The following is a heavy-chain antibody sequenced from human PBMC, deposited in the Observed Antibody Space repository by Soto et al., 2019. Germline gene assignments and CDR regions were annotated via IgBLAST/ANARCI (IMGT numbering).Heavy chain of an antibody. J-gene: IGHJ6*02. CDR3: ARDRLMATAGTARHYFGLDV. CDR1: GGSIRSGGYY. CDR2: IYYSGNT. D-gene: IGHD5-18*01. Sequence: SETLSPTCTVSGGSIRSGGYYWSWVRQNPRRGLEWIGNIYYSGNTYYNPSLKSRLTISVDTSKNQFSLNLSSVTAADSAVYYCARDRLMATAGTARHYFGLDVWGQGTTVTVSS. V-gene: IGHV4-31*03.